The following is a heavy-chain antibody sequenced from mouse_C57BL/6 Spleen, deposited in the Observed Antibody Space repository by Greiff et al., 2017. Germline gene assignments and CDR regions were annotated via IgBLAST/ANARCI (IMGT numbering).Heavy chain of an antibody. CDR1: GFTFSSYA. D-gene: IGHD1-1*01. V-gene: IGHV5-9-1*02. Sequence: EVMLVESGEGLVKPGGSLKLSCAASGFTFSSYAMSWVRQTPEKRLEWVAYISSGGDYIYYADTVKGRFTISRDNARNTLYLQMSSLKSEDTAMYYCTRDGGSSPSYAMDYWGQGTSVTVSS. CDR3: TRDGGSSPSYAMDY. CDR2: ISSGGDYI. J-gene: IGHJ4*01.